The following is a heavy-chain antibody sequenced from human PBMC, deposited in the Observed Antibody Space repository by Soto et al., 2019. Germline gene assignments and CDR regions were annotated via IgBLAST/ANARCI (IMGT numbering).Heavy chain of an antibody. V-gene: IGHV4-34*01. Sequence: QVQLQQWGAGLLKPSETLSLTCAVYGGSFSGYYWSWIRQPPGKGLEWIGEINHSGSTNYNPSLKSRVTISADTSKHQYYLKLSSVTAADTAVYYCASGPGSHKIFDYWGQGTLVTASS. J-gene: IGHJ4*02. CDR1: GGSFSGYY. CDR3: ASGPGSHKIFDY. CDR2: INHSGST. D-gene: IGHD3-10*01.